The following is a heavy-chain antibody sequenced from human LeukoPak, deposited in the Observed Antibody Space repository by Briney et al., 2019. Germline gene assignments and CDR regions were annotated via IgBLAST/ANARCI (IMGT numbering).Heavy chain of an antibody. CDR1: GASISNSDYY. D-gene: IGHD6-13*01. CDR2: IYSSGRT. J-gene: IGHJ6*02. V-gene: IGHV4-39*01. CDR3: ARQVGSSYYYYHLDV. Sequence: SETLSLTCIVSGASISNSDYYWVWIRQPPGKGLEWIASIYSSGRTHFDPTLKSRVTISVDTSKNQFSLKLSSVTAADTAVYYCARQVGSSYYYYHLDVWGQGTTVTVSS.